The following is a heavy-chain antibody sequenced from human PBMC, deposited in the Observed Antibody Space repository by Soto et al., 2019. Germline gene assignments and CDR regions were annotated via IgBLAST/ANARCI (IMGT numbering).Heavy chain of an antibody. CDR3: ARESPSAYSSGWPSFDY. Sequence: QVQLVESGGGVVQPGRSLRLSCAASGFTFSSYAMHWVRQAPGKGLEWVAVISYDGSNKYYADSVKGRFTISRDNSKNTLYLQMNSLRAEDTAVYYCARESPSAYSSGWPSFDYWGQGTLFTVSS. D-gene: IGHD6-19*01. CDR2: ISYDGSNK. J-gene: IGHJ4*02. CDR1: GFTFSSYA. V-gene: IGHV3-30-3*01.